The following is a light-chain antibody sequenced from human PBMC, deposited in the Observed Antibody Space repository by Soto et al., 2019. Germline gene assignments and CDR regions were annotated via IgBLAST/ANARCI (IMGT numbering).Light chain of an antibody. CDR1: QTVSSSY. J-gene: IGKJ1*01. Sequence: FVLPQSPGTLSFSPGERATLSCRASQTVSSSYLAWYQQKPGQAPRFLIYGTSSRATGIPDRFSGSGSGTDFTLTISRLEPEDFAVYYCQQYGTAPWTFGQGTKVDIK. CDR2: GTS. CDR3: QQYGTAPWT. V-gene: IGKV3-20*01.